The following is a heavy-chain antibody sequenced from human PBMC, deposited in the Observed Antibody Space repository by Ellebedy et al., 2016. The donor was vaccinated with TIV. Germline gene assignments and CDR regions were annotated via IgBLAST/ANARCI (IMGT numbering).Heavy chain of an antibody. CDR2: ISYAGDT. CDR1: GGAITGRIYY. J-gene: IGHJ5*01. CDR3: TRVFGGGNWFDS. V-gene: IGHV4-39*01. Sequence: GSLRLSXSVSGGAITGRIYYWAWVRQSPGKELEWIGNISYAGDTYYNPSLLRRVTISVDRRKNQFSLNLASVTAADTAMYYCTRVFGGGNWFDSWGQGILVTVSS. D-gene: IGHD1-26*01.